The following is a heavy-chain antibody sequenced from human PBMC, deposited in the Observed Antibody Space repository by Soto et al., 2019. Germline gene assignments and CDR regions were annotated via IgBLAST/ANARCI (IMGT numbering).Heavy chain of an antibody. CDR2: INHSGST. Sequence: PSETLSLTCAVYGGSFSGYYWSWIRQPPGKGLEWIGEINHSGSTNYNPSPKSRVTISVDTSKNQFSLKLSSVTAADTAVYYCARGRGGWLRSSHYYYGMDVWGQGTTVTVSS. V-gene: IGHV4-34*01. CDR3: ARGRGGWLRSSHYYYGMDV. J-gene: IGHJ6*02. D-gene: IGHD5-12*01. CDR1: GGSFSGYY.